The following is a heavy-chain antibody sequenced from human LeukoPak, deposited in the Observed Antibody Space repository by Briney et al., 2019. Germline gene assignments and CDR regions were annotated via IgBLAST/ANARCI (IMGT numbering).Heavy chain of an antibody. CDR1: GHSIRSTNW. D-gene: IGHD2-2*01. CDR3: ARRYCSNTSCYYPDAFDI. Sequence: SDTLSLTCVVSGHSIRSTNWWGWIRQPPGKGLEWIGYIYYSGGTYYNPSLKSRVTMSVDTSKNLFSLKLSSVTAVDTAVYYCARRYCSNTSCYYPDAFDIWGRGTMVTVSS. J-gene: IGHJ3*02. CDR2: IYYSGGT. V-gene: IGHV4-28*01.